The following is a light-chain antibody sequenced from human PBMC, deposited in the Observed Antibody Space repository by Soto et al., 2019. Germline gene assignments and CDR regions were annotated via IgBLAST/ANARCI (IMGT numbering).Light chain of an antibody. V-gene: IGKV3-20*01. Sequence: EIVLTQSPGTLSLSPGERATLSCRASQSVSSSYLAWYQQKRGQAPRLLISGASSRATGIPDRFSGSGSGTDFTLTISRLEPEDFAVYYCQLFGTSPPGGYTFGQGTKLEIK. CDR1: QSVSSSY. CDR3: QLFGTSPPGGYT. CDR2: GAS. J-gene: IGKJ2*01.